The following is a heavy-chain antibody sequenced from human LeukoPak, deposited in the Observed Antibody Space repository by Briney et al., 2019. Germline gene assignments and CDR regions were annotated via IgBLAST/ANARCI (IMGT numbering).Heavy chain of an antibody. CDR3: AADIAVAGTNAFDI. CDR1: GFTFTSSA. V-gene: IGHV1-58*01. J-gene: IGHJ3*02. Sequence: ASVTVSCTASGFTFTSSAVQWVRQARGQRLEWIGWIVVGSGNTNYAQKFQERVTITRDMSTSTAYMELSSLRSEDTAVYYCAADIAVAGTNAFDIWGQGTMVTVSS. CDR2: IVVGSGNT. D-gene: IGHD6-19*01.